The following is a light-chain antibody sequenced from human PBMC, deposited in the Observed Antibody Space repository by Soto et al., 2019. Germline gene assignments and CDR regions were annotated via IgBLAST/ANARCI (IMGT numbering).Light chain of an antibody. CDR3: QRYNSSPT. CDR1: QSISSW. V-gene: IGKV1-5*03. Sequence: DIQMTQSTSTLSASVGDRVTITCRASQSISSWLAWYQQKPGKAPKLLIYKASSLESGVPSRFSGSGSGTEFTLTISSLQPDDFATYYCQRYNSSPTFGQGTKVEIK. CDR2: KAS. J-gene: IGKJ1*01.